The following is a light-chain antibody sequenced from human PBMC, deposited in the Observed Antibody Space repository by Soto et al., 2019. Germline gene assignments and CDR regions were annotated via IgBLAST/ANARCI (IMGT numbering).Light chain of an antibody. CDR1: RSNIGENY. J-gene: IGLJ1*01. CDR2: DNV. V-gene: IGLV1-51*01. CDR3: GTWDNSLSAGL. Sequence: QSVLAQPPSVSAAPGQTVTISCSGSRSNIGENYVSWYQQFPGAAPQLVIYDNVKRSPGIPDRFSGSKSGTSATLGITGLQTADEDDYYCGTWDNSLSAGLFGAGTKVTVL.